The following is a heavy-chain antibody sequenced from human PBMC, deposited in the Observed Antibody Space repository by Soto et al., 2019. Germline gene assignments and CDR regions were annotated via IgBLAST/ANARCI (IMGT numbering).Heavy chain of an antibody. V-gene: IGHV1-2*04. CDR3: ARGQVSRYFDWLYTNWFDP. Sequence: EASVKVFCKASGYTFTGYYMHWVRQAPGQGLEWMGWINPNSGGTNYAQKFQGWVTMTRDTSISTAYMELSRLRSDDTAVYYCARGQVSRYFDWLYTNWFDPWGQGTLVTVSS. CDR2: INPNSGGT. CDR1: GYTFTGYY. J-gene: IGHJ5*02. D-gene: IGHD3-9*01.